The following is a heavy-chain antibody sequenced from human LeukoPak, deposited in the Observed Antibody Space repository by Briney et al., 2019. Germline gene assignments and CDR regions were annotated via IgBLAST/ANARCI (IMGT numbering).Heavy chain of an antibody. D-gene: IGHD1-7*01. Sequence: GGSLRLSCAASGFTVSSNYMCWVRQAPGKGLEWVSVIYSGGSTYYADSVKGRFTISRDNSKNTLYLQMNSLRAEDTAVYYCARDLSVGTQGAFDIWGQGTMVTVSS. CDR2: IYSGGST. V-gene: IGHV3-66*01. CDR3: ARDLSVGTQGAFDI. CDR1: GFTVSSNY. J-gene: IGHJ3*02.